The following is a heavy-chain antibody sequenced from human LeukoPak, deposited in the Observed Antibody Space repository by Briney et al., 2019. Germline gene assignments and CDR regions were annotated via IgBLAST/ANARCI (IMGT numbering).Heavy chain of an antibody. V-gene: IGHV3-30-3*01. CDR1: GFTFSSYA. D-gene: IGHD6-13*01. J-gene: IGHJ4*02. CDR2: ISYDGSNK. Sequence: GGSLRLSCAASGFTFSSYAMHWVRQAPGKGLERVAVISYDGSNKYYADSVKGRFTISRDNSKNTLYLQMNSLRAEDTAVYYCARVSGIAAAATFDYWGQGTLVTVSS. CDR3: ARVSGIAAAATFDY.